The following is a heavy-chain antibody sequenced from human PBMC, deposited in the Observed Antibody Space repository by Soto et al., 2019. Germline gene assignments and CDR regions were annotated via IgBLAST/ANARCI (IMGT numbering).Heavy chain of an antibody. CDR3: ARDLVVVVVAATGPYGYGMDV. D-gene: IGHD2-15*01. V-gene: IGHV4-30-4*01. J-gene: IGHJ6*02. CDR1: GGSISSGDYY. CDR2: IYYSGST. Sequence: PSETLYLTCTVSGGSISSGDYYWRWVRQPPGRGLEWIGYIYYSGSTYYNPSLKSRVTISVDTSKNQFSLKLSSVTAADTAVYYCARDLVVVVVAATGPYGYGMDVWGQGTTVTVSS.